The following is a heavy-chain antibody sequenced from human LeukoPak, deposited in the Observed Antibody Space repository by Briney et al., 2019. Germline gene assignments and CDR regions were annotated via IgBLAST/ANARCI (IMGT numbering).Heavy chain of an antibody. Sequence: SQTLPLTCTVSGGSISSGDYYWSWIRQPPGKGLEWIGYIYYSGSTYYNPSLKSRVTISVDTSKNQFSLKLSSVTAADTAVYYCARDRGTAMVPDAFDIWGQGTMVTVSS. CDR1: GGSISSGDYY. D-gene: IGHD5-18*01. J-gene: IGHJ3*02. CDR2: IYYSGST. CDR3: ARDRGTAMVPDAFDI. V-gene: IGHV4-30-4*08.